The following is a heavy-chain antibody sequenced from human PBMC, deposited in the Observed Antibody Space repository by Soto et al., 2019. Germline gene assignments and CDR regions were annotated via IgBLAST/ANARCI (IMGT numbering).Heavy chain of an antibody. CDR2: LTPNNGDT. Sequence: QVQLVQSGVEVKKPGASVTVSCKAAGYTFTNYDINWVRQASGHGLEWMGWLTPNNGDTGIAPKFRGSLTMTRHTAIITAYMELSSLRSEDSAVYYCAREIAVYDCWGQGSQVTVAS. J-gene: IGHJ4*02. CDR1: GYTFTNYD. CDR3: AREIAVYDC. V-gene: IGHV1-8*01.